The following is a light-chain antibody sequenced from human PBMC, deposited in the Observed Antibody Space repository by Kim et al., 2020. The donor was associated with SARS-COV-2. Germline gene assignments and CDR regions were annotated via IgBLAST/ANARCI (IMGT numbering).Light chain of an antibody. CDR3: HQYGNLPYA. J-gene: IGKJ2*01. CDR1: QSVRGRN. V-gene: IGKV3-20*01. Sequence: EVVLTHSPDTLSLSPGESATLSCRASQSVRGRNLAWYQQSPGQPPRLLIYDAATRSTGISNRFSGSWSGTDFTLTIDRLEPGDFAVYLCHQYGNLPYAFGQGTKLEI. CDR2: DAA.